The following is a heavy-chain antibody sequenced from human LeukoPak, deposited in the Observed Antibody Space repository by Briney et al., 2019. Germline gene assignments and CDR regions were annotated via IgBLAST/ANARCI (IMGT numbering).Heavy chain of an antibody. CDR2: TSAYNDKT. D-gene: IGHD1-1*01. CDR3: ARGTYFDY. CDR1: GYTFTTYG. J-gene: IGHJ4*02. Sequence: ASVKVSCKASGYTFTTYGISWVRQAPGQGLEWMGWTSAYNDKTKYAQKLEGRVTMTTDTSTSTAYMEMRSLRSDDTAVYYCARGTYFDYWGQGTLVTVSS. V-gene: IGHV1-18*01.